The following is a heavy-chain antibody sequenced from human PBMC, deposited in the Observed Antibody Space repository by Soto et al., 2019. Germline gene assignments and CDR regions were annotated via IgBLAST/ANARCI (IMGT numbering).Heavy chain of an antibody. J-gene: IGHJ4*02. V-gene: IGHV4-31*03. CDR3: ARDRGDYGAYYFDY. CDR1: GGSISSGGYY. CDR2: IYYSGST. Sequence: QVQLQESGPGLVKTSQTLSLTCTVSGGSISSGGYYWSWIRQHPGKGLEWIGDIYYSGSTYYSPSLKSRVTISVDTSKNQFSLKLSSVTAADTAVYYCARDRGDYGAYYFDYWGQGTLVTVSS. D-gene: IGHD4-17*01.